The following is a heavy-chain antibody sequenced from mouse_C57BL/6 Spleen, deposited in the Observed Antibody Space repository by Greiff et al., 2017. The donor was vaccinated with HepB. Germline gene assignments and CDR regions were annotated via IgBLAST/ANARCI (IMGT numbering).Heavy chain of an antibody. J-gene: IGHJ2*01. V-gene: IGHV1-64*01. CDR2: IHPNSGST. D-gene: IGHD1-1*01. Sequence: QVQLQQPGAELVKPGASVKLSCKASGYTFTSYWMHWVKQRPGQGLEWIGMIHPNSGSTNYNEKFKSKATLTVDKSSSTAYMQLSSLTSEDSAVYYCARSTTVVAYYFDYWGLGTTLTVSS. CDR3: ARSTTVVAYYFDY. CDR1: GYTFTSYW.